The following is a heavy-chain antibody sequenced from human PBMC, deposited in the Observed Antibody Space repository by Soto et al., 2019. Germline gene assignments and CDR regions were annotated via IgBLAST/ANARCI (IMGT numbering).Heavy chain of an antibody. Sequence: PSETLSLTCTVSGGCISSYYWSWIRQPPGKGLEWIGYIYYSGSTNYNPSLKSRVTISVDTSKNQFSLKLSSVTAADTAVYYCAREAYCGGDCLGAFDIWGQGTMVTVSS. V-gene: IGHV4-59*01. CDR1: GGCISSYY. CDR2: IYYSGST. CDR3: AREAYCGGDCLGAFDI. J-gene: IGHJ3*02. D-gene: IGHD2-21*02.